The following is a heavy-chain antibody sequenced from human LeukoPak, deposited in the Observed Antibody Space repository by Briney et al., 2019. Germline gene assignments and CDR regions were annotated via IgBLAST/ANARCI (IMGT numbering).Heavy chain of an antibody. CDR2: ICWNSGSI. CDR3: ARDGSESSSWYGDY. Sequence: GRSLRLSCAASGFTFDDYAMHWVRQAPGKGLEWVSGICWNSGSIGYADSVKGRFTISRDNAKNSLYLQMNSLRAEDTAVYYCARDGSESSSWYGDYWGQGTLVTVSS. D-gene: IGHD6-13*01. V-gene: IGHV3-9*01. CDR1: GFTFDDYA. J-gene: IGHJ4*02.